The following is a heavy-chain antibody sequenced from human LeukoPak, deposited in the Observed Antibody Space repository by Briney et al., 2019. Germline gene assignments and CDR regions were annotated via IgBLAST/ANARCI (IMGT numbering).Heavy chain of an antibody. CDR3: ARGSIAAAGPEGGFDY. CDR2: INPSGGST. D-gene: IGHD6-13*01. Sequence: ASVKVSCKASGYTFTSYYMHWVRQAPGQGLEWMGIINPSGGSTSYAQKFQGRVTMTRDTSTSTVYMELSSLRSEDTAVYYCARGSIAAAGPEGGFDYWGQGTLVTVSS. V-gene: IGHV1-46*01. CDR1: GYTFTSYY. J-gene: IGHJ4*02.